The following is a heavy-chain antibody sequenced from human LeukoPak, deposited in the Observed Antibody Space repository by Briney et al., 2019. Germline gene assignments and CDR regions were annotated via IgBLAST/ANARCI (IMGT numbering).Heavy chain of an antibody. CDR2: IRYDGSNK. CDR1: GFTFSSYG. CDR3: ARLGGYCSGGSCYSYYYMDV. V-gene: IGHV3-30*02. D-gene: IGHD2-15*01. Sequence: GGSLRLSCAASGFTFSSYGMHWVRQAPGKGLEWVAFIRYDGSNKYYADSVKGRFTISRDNAKNSLYLQMNSLRAEDTAVYYCARLGGYCSGGSCYSYYYMDVWGKGTTVTVSS. J-gene: IGHJ6*03.